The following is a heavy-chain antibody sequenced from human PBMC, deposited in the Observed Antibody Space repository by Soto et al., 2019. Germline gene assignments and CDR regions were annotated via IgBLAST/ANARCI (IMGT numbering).Heavy chain of an antibody. J-gene: IGHJ5*02. CDR1: GGSITSSSYY. V-gene: IGHV4-39*01. D-gene: IGHD1-26*01. Sequence: QLHLRESGPGLVKPSETLSLTCTVSGGSITSSSYYWGWIRQPPGKGLEGIGSIYYSGSTYYNPSLKSRVTISVDTSKNKFSLKLSSVTAADTAVYYCATQEVGGSYVYTFDPWGQGTLVTVSS. CDR2: IYYSGST. CDR3: ATQEVGGSYVYTFDP.